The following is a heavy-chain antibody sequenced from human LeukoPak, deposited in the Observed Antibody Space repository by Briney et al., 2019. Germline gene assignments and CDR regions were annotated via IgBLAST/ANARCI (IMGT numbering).Heavy chain of an antibody. Sequence: PSETLSLTCTVSGGSISSTGCYWGWIRQPPGKGLEWIGSISYSGSTDYNPSLKSRVTISVDTSKNQFSLRLSSVTAADTAVYYCGRRFRAARGTYYFDYWGQGTLVTVSS. J-gene: IGHJ4*02. CDR2: ISYSGST. CDR3: GRRFRAARGTYYFDY. CDR1: GGSISSTGCY. V-gene: IGHV4-39*01. D-gene: IGHD3-10*01.